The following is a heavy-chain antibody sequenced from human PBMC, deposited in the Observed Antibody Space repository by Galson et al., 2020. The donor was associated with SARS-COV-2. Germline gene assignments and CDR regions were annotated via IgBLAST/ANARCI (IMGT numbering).Heavy chain of an antibody. D-gene: IGHD3-22*01. J-gene: IGHJ3*02. V-gene: IGHV1-18*01. Sequence: ASVKVSCKASGYTFTSYGISWVRQAPGQGLEWMGLISAYNGNTNYAQKLQGRVTMTTDTSTSTAYMELRSLRSDDTAVYYCAGQGMIVPWDAFDIWGQGTMVTVSS. CDR2: ISAYNGNT. CDR1: GYTFTSYG. CDR3: AGQGMIVPWDAFDI.